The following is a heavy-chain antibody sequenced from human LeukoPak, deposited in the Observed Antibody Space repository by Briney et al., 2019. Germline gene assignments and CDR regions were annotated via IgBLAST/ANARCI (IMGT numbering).Heavy chain of an antibody. V-gene: IGHV4-61*02. CDR1: GGSISSGSYY. D-gene: IGHD2-21*02. Sequence: PSETLSLTCTVSGGSISSGSYYWSWIRQPAGKGLEWIGRIYTSGSTNYNPSLKSRVTISVDTSKNQFSLKLSSVTAADTAVYYCARGWGVTATLDYWGQGTLVTVSS. CDR3: ARGWGVTATLDY. J-gene: IGHJ4*02. CDR2: IYTSGST.